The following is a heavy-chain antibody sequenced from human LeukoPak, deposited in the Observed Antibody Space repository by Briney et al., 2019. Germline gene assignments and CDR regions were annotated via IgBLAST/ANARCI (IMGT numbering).Heavy chain of an antibody. J-gene: IGHJ4*02. D-gene: IGHD3-22*01. Sequence: GGSLRLSCAASGFPFSSCWMSWVRQAPGKGLEWVANIRHDGSETYYVDSLRGRFTISRDNAKNLVYLQMSGLRAEDTAIYYCARDETYDYESNGYLDFWGQGTVVTVSS. CDR3: ARDETYDYESNGYLDF. V-gene: IGHV3-7*01. CDR2: IRHDGSET. CDR1: GFPFSSCW.